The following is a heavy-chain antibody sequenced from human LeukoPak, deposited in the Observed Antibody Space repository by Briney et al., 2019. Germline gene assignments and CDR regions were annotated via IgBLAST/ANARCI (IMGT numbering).Heavy chain of an antibody. CDR1: GFTFSSYC. CDR2: IRYDGSNK. CDR3: ARDTSGSYSFDY. D-gene: IGHD1-26*01. J-gene: IGHJ4*02. Sequence: GGSLRLSCAASGFTFSSYCMHWVRQAPGKGLEWVAFIRYDGSNKYYADSVKGRFTISRDNSKNTLYLQMNSLRAEDTAVYYCARDTSGSYSFDYWGQGTLVTVSS. V-gene: IGHV3-30*02.